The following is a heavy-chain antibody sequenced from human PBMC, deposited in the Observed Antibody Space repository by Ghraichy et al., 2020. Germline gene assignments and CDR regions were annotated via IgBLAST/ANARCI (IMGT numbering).Heavy chain of an antibody. J-gene: IGHJ4*02. CDR1: GFTFSSNG. D-gene: IGHD3-22*01. V-gene: IGHV3-33*01. CDR2: IWYDGSNK. CDR3: VREGYDRTRGLDF. Sequence: GGSLRLSCAASGFTFSSNGMHWVRQAPGKGLEWVAVIWYDGSNKNYGDSVKCRFTISRDNSKNTLSLRMNSLRAEDTAVYYWVREGYDRTRGLDFWGQGTPLTVSS.